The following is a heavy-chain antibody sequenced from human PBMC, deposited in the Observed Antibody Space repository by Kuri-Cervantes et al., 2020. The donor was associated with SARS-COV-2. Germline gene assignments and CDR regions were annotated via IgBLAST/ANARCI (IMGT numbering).Heavy chain of an antibody. V-gene: IGHV3-21*01. CDR2: ISSSSSYI. Sequence: GESLKIYCAASGFTFSSYSMNWVRQAPGKGLEWVSSISSSSSYIYYADSVKGRFTISRDNAKNSLYLQMNSLRAEDTAVYYCASRPPPGELGELRVSGMWSDAFDIWGQGTMVTVSS. D-gene: IGHD1-26*01. J-gene: IGHJ3*02. CDR1: GFTFSSYS. CDR3: ASRPPPGELGELRVSGMWSDAFDI.